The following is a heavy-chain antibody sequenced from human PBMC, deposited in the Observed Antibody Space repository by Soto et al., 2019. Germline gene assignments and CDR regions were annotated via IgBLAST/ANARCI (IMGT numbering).Heavy chain of an antibody. Sequence: SSETLSLTCTVSGDSISSSTYYWGWIRQPPGKGLEWIGSMFYSGNTYYNPSLKSRVTISVDTSKNQFSLKLTSVTAADTAVYYCARHGSYYYYMDVWGKGTTVTVSS. D-gene: IGHD5-12*01. J-gene: IGHJ6*03. CDR1: GDSISSSTYY. CDR2: MFYSGNT. CDR3: ARHGSYYYYMDV. V-gene: IGHV4-39*01.